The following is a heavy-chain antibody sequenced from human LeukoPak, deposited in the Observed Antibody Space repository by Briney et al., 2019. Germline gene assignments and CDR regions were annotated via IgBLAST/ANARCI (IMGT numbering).Heavy chain of an antibody. D-gene: IGHD3-9*01. CDR2: INSDGRST. Sequence: GGSLRLSCAASGXTFSSYWMHWVRQAPGKGLVWVSRINSDGRSTSYADSVKGRFTISRDNAKNTLYLQMNSLGAEDTAVYYCARPRNDILSGFHYYYGMDVWGQGTTVTVSS. V-gene: IGHV3-74*01. J-gene: IGHJ6*02. CDR3: ARPRNDILSGFHYYYGMDV. CDR1: GXTFSSYW.